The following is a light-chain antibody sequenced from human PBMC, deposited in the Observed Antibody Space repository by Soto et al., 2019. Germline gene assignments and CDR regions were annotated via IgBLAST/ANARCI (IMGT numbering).Light chain of an antibody. CDR1: QSIGDN. CDR2: RAS. V-gene: IGKV1-39*01. J-gene: IGKJ4*01. CDR3: QQTYRTPLT. Sequence: DIQMTQSPSSLSASVGDRVTITCRASQSIGDNVNWYQQKPGRAPELLIYRASNLHGGVPSRFSGSCSGTDFTLIIITLQPEDFATYFCQQTYRTPLTFGGGTRVDIK.